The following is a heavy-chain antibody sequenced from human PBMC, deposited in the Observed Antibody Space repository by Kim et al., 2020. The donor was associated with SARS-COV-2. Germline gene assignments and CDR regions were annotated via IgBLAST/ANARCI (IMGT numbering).Heavy chain of an antibody. J-gene: IGHJ4*02. CDR1: GFTFSSYG. D-gene: IGHD2-2*01. V-gene: IGHV3-33*06. Sequence: GGSLRLSCAASGFTFSSYGMHWVRQAPGKGLEWVAVIWYDGSNKYYADSVKGRFTISRDNSKNTLYLQMNSLRAEDTAVYYCAKEYCSSTSCYGVFDYWGQGTLVTVSS. CDR2: IWYDGSNK. CDR3: AKEYCSSTSCYGVFDY.